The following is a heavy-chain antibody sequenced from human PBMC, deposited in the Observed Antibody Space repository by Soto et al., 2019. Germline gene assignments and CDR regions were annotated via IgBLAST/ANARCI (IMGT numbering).Heavy chain of an antibody. CDR1: GGSISSYY. CDR2: IYYSGST. J-gene: IGHJ6*03. D-gene: IGHD3-10*01. V-gene: IGHV4-59*01. CDR3: ARAFFYGSGSDYYYYYYMDV. Sequence: SETLSLTCTVSGGSISSYYWSWIRQPPGKGLEWIGYIYYSGSTNYNPSLKSRVTISVDTSKNQFSLKLSSVTAADTAVYYCARAFFYGSGSDYYYYYYMDVWGKGTTVTVSS.